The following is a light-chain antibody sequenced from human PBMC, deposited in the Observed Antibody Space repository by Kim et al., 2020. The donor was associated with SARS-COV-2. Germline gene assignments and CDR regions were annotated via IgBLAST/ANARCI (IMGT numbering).Light chain of an antibody. Sequence: AFVGDRATNPCRASQDINNYLAVYQQRPGKVPKLLIYAASTLQSGVPSRFSGSGFGTDFTLTISSLQPEDGATYYCQKYNSAPWTFGRGTKVDIK. V-gene: IGKV1-27*01. J-gene: IGKJ1*01. CDR3: QKYNSAPWT. CDR1: QDINNY. CDR2: AAS.